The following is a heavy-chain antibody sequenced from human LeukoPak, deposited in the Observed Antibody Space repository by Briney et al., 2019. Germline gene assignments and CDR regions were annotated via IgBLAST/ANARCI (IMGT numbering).Heavy chain of an antibody. J-gene: IGHJ6*02. CDR3: ARDCGSSSCWSYYYGMDV. D-gene: IGHD6-6*01. CDR2: IKQDGSEK. Sequence: GGSLRLSCAASGFTFSSYWMSWVRQAPGKGLEWVANIKQDGSEKYYVDSVKGRFTISRDNAKNSLYLQMNSLRAEDTAVYYCARDCGSSSCWSYYYGMDVWGQGTTVTVSS. CDR1: GFTFSSYW. V-gene: IGHV3-7*01.